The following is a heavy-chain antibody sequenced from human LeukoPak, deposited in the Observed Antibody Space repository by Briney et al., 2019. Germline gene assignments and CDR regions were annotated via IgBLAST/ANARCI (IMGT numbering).Heavy chain of an antibody. CDR2: ISEAI. CDR3: VREVGRPKTFYFDS. J-gene: IGHJ4*02. V-gene: IGHV3-48*04. Sequence: GGSLRFSCIASGFVFSRDNMNWVRRAPGKGLEWVAHISEAIYYADSVQGRFTISRDNAKNSLYLQMSNLRAEDTAMYYCVREVGRPKTFYFDSWGRGTPVTVSS. CDR1: GFVFSRDN. D-gene: IGHD3-16*01.